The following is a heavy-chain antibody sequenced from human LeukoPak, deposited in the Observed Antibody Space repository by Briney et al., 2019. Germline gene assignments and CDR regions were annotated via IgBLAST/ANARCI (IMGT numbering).Heavy chain of an antibody. J-gene: IGHJ4*02. D-gene: IGHD5-18*01. Sequence: ASVKVSCKASGYTFTSYGISWVRQPPGQGLEWMGGISAYNGNTNYAQKLQGRVTMTTDTSTSTAYMELRSLRSDDTAVYYCAREGRVDSAVVLFDYWSQGTLVTVSS. CDR3: AREGRVDSAVVLFDY. V-gene: IGHV1-18*01. CDR1: GYTFTSYG. CDR2: ISAYNGNT.